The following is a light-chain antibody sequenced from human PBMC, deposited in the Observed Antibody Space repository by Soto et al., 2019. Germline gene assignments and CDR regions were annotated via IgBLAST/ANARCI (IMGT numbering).Light chain of an antibody. CDR3: QQYNSFPYT. CDR1: QSISSW. CDR2: KAS. V-gene: IGKV1-5*03. Sequence: DIQMTQSPSTVSASLGDRVTITCRASQSISSWLAWYQQKPGKAPKLLIYKASSLESGVPSRFSGSGFATEFTLTISSLQPDDFATYYCQQYNSFPYTFGQGTNLEIK. J-gene: IGKJ2*01.